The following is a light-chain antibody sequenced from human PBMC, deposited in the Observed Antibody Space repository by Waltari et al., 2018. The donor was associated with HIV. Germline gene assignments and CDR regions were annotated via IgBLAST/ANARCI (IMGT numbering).Light chain of an antibody. J-gene: IGLJ1*01. CDR3: AAWDDSLNAYV. V-gene: IGLV1-44*01. CDR1: ASTIGGNT. Sequence: QSVLTQPPPAPGTPGQRVVISCSGSASTIGGNTIKWFQQLPGSAPKVLVYSDDHRPSGVPDRFSGSKSGTSASLAISGVQSEDEADYYCAAWDDSLNAYVFGSGTKVTVL. CDR2: SDD.